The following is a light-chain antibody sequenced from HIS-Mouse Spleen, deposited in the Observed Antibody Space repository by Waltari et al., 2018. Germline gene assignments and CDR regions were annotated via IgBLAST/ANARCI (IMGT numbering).Light chain of an antibody. CDR3: NSRDSSGNHVV. J-gene: IGLJ2*01. V-gene: IGLV3-19*01. Sequence: SSELTQDPAVSVALGQTVRITCPGDSLRSSYASWYQQKPGQAPVLVTYGKNNRPSGIPNRFSGSSSGNTASLTITGAQAEDEADYYCNSRDSSGNHVVFGGGTKLTVL. CDR2: GKN. CDR1: SLRSSY.